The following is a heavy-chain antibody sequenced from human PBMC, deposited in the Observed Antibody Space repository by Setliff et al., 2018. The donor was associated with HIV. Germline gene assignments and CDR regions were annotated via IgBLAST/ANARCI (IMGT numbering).Heavy chain of an antibody. CDR1: GYSISSGYY. D-gene: IGHD5-12*01. J-gene: IGHJ6*03. V-gene: IGHV4-38-2*01. CDR2: IYHSGST. CDR3: ARQGGYSGYGFYYYNYYMDV. Sequence: SETLSLTCAVSGYSISSGYYWGWIRQPPGKGLEWIGSIYHSGSTYYNPSLKSRVTISVDTSKNQFSLKLSSVTAADTAVYYCARQGGYSGYGFYYYNYYMDVWGKGTTVTVSS.